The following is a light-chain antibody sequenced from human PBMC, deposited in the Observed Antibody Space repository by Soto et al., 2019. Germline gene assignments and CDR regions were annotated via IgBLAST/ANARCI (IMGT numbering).Light chain of an antibody. CDR2: KAS. CDR3: QQYDNYPLT. V-gene: IGKV1-5*03. Sequence: DTQMTQSPSTLSASVGDRVTITCRASQSISSWLAWYQQKPGKAPKLLIYKASTLHSGVPSSFSGRGSGTEFTLTISSLQPDDFATYYYQQYDNYPLTFGEGTKVEIK. CDR1: QSISSW. J-gene: IGKJ4*01.